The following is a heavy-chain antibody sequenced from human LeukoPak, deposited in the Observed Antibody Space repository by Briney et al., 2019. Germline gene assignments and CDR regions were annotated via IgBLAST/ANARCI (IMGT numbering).Heavy chain of an antibody. CDR3: ARGIAATTTVFDP. D-gene: IGHD6-13*01. CDR1: GGTFSSYA. Sequence: ASVKVSCKASGGTFSSYAISWVRQAPGQGLEWMGWINPNSGGTNYAQKFQGWVTMTRDTSISTAYMELSRLRSDDTAVYYCARGIAATTTVFDPWGQGTLVTVSS. V-gene: IGHV1-2*04. J-gene: IGHJ5*02. CDR2: INPNSGGT.